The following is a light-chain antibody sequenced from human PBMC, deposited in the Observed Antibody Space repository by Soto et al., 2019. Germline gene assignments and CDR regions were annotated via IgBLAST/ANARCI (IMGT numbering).Light chain of an antibody. CDR1: QSVTDNY. V-gene: IGKV3-20*01. CDR2: GAS. CDR3: QQYGSSGT. J-gene: IGKJ1*01. Sequence: DIVLTQSPGTLSSSPGGRATLSCRASQSVTDNYLAWYQHKPGQAPRLLIYGASNRATGIPDRFSGSGSGTDFTLTISRLEPEDFAVYYCQQYGSSGTFGQGTKVDIK.